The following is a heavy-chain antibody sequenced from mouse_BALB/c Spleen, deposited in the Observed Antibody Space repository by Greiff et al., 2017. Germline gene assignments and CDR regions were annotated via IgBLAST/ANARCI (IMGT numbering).Heavy chain of an antibody. V-gene: IGHV5-6*01. D-gene: IGHD2-4*01. J-gene: IGHJ4*01. Sequence: EVQGVESGGDLVKPGGSLKLSCAASGFTFSSYGMSWVRQTPDKRLEWVATISSGGSYTYYPDSVKGRFTISRYNAKNTLYLQMSSLKSEDTAMYYCARRYDYDFAMDYWGQGTSVTVSS. CDR3: ARRYDYDFAMDY. CDR2: ISSGGSYT. CDR1: GFTFSSYG.